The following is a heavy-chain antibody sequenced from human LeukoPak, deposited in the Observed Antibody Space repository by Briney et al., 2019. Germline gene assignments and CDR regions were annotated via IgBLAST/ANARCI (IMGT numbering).Heavy chain of an antibody. CDR1: GFTLSSYA. CDR3: AKLYCSSSSCYNP. CDR2: ISGSGGST. J-gene: IGHJ5*02. Sequence: GGSLRLXCAASGFTLSSYAMSWVRQAPGKGLECVSGISGSGGSTYYADSVKGRFTISRDNSKNTLYLQMNSLRAEDTAVYYCAKLYCSSSSCYNPWGQGTLVTVSS. D-gene: IGHD2-2*02. V-gene: IGHV3-23*01.